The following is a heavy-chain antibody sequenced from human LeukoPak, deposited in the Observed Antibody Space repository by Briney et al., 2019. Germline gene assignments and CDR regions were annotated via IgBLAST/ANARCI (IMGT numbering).Heavy chain of an antibody. V-gene: IGHV4-4*07. CDR1: GGSISSYY. CDR2: IYTSGST. D-gene: IGHD3-10*01. CDR3: ARDNYYYGSGSYWNFDY. Sequence: SETLSLTCTVSGGSISSYYWSRIRQPAGKGLEWIGRIYTSGSTNYNPSLKSRVTMSVDTSKNQFSLKLSSVTAADTAVYYCARDNYYYGSGSYWNFDYWGQGTLVTVSS. J-gene: IGHJ4*02.